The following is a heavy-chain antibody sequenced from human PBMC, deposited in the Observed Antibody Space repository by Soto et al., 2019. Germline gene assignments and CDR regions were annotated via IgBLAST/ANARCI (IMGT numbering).Heavy chain of an antibody. Sequence: QLGGSLSLSCAASGFTFSSYAMHWVRQAPGKGLEWVAVISYDGSNKYYADSVKGRFTISRDNSKNTLYLQMNSLRAEDTAVYYCARDWLGATFGPKQDWFDPWGQGTLVTVSS. CDR3: ARDWLGATFGPKQDWFDP. V-gene: IGHV3-30-3*01. CDR2: ISYDGSNK. CDR1: GFTFSSYA. D-gene: IGHD1-26*01. J-gene: IGHJ5*02.